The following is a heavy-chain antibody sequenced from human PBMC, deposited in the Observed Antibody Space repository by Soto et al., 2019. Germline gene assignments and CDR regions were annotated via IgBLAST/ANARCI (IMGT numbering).Heavy chain of an antibody. Sequence: QVQLQESRPGLVKPSQTLSLTCTVSGAALSSGGYYWSCIRQDPGKGLEWIGYLDYSGVTYYHSFLKLRVTIPVDSSRNQCSLKLNSGTAAVTAVYYCGRVGRCYDSGGWGGYSERWGQGTLVTVTS. CDR2: LDYSGVT. CDR1: GAALSSGGYY. CDR3: GRVGRCYDSGGWGGYSER. V-gene: IGHV4-31*03. D-gene: IGHD3-22*01. J-gene: IGHJ4*02.